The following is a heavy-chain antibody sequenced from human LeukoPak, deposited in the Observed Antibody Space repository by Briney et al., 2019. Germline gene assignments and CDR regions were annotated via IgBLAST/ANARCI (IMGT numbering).Heavy chain of an antibody. Sequence: PGGSLRLSCAASGFTVSSNYMSWVRQAPGKGLEWVPVIYSGDRTYYADSVRGRFTISRDNSKNTLYLQMNSLRAEDTAVYYCARGHSYCSGGSCYGPLIDPWGQGTLVTVSS. D-gene: IGHD2-15*01. CDR2: IYSGDRT. CDR1: GFTVSSNY. V-gene: IGHV3-66*01. J-gene: IGHJ5*02. CDR3: ARGHSYCSGGSCYGPLIDP.